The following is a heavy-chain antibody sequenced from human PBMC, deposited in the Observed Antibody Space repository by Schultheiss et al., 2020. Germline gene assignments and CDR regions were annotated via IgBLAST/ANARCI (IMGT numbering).Heavy chain of an antibody. J-gene: IGHJ4*02. CDR1: GYTFTGYY. V-gene: IGHV1-8*02. CDR3: ARGSVVKQFDY. CDR2: INPNSGNT. D-gene: IGHD4-23*01. Sequence: ASVKVSCKASGYTFTGYYMHWVRQAPGQGLEWMGWINPNSGNTGYAQKFQGRVTMTRNTSISTAYMELSSLRSEDTAVYYCARGSVVKQFDYWGQGTLVTVSS.